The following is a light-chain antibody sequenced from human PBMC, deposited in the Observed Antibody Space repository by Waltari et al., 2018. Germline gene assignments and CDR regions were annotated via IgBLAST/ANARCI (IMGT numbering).Light chain of an antibody. CDR3: CSYAGSSTSVV. V-gene: IGLV2-23*02. J-gene: IGLJ2*01. Sequence: QSALTQPASVSGSPGQSITISCTGTSSDVGRYNLVSWYQQHPGKAPKLMFYAVRKRPPGVSNRVSGSKSGNTASLTISGLQAEDEADYYCCSYAGSSTSVVFGGGTKLTVL. CDR2: AVR. CDR1: SSDVGRYNL.